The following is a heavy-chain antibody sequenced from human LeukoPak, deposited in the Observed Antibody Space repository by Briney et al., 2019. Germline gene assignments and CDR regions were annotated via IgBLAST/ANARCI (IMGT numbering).Heavy chain of an antibody. D-gene: IGHD6-13*01. J-gene: IGHJ4*02. CDR2: ISVYNGNT. CDR3: VRDIGTSPYLHDY. V-gene: IGHV1-18*01. CDR1: GCTFTTHG. Sequence: EASVKVSCKASGCTFTTHGISWVRQAPGQGLEWMGWISVYNGNTNYAQKFQGRVTMTTDTSTSTAYMEMRTLRFDDTAVYYCVRDIGTSPYLHDYWGQGTLVTVSS.